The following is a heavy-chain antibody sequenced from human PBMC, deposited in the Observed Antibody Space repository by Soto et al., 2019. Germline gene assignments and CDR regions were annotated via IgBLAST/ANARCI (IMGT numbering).Heavy chain of an antibody. CDR1: GGSISTYY. CDR3: ARGAGPPWFDP. CDR2: IYANGNT. V-gene: IGHV4-4*07. J-gene: IGHJ5*02. Sequence: QVQLQESGPGLVKPSETLSLTCTVSGGSISTYYWSWIRQPAGKGLEWIGRIYANGNTDYNPSLKSRVTVSVDTSKNQFSLKLSPVTAADTAVYYCARGAGPPWFDPWGQGTLVTGSS.